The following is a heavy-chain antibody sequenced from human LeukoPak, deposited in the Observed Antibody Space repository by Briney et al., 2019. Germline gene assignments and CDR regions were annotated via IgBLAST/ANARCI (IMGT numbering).Heavy chain of an antibody. V-gene: IGHV4-30-4*01. Sequence: PSQTLSLTCSVSGRSMSSGYYLWSWIRQPPGKGREGFGYSYYNGSAYYSLSLRSRFTITVDTSKNQFSLEVSSVTATDTAVYYCGRAEVTAGTKYFDLWGRGTLVTVSS. CDR2: SYYNGSA. J-gene: IGHJ2*01. D-gene: IGHD6-19*01. CDR3: GRAEVTAGTKYFDL. CDR1: GRSMSSGYYL.